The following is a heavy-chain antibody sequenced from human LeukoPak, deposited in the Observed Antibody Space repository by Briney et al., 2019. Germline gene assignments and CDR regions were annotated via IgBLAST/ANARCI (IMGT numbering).Heavy chain of an antibody. V-gene: IGHV3-9*01. CDR2: INWNSDTK. Sequence: GRSLRLSCVGSGFAFHNYAMHWVRRPPGKGLEWVSAINWNSDTKAYADSVKGRFTISRDRARNSLYLQMDSLRPEDTALYYCAKDTGGNGAYYYAMDVWGQGTSVTVSS. CDR1: GFAFHNYA. D-gene: IGHD4-23*01. J-gene: IGHJ6*02. CDR3: AKDTGGNGAYYYAMDV.